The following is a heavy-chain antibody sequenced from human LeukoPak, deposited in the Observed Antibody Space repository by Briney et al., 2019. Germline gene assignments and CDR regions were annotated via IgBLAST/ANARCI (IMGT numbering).Heavy chain of an antibody. V-gene: IGHV3-23*01. CDR2: ISGSGGST. Sequence: PGGSLRLSCAASGFTFSSYAMSWVRQAPGKGLEWVSAISGSGGSTYYADSVKGRFTISRDNSKNTLYLQMNSLRADDTAVYYCARSRRPLKDGFDYWGQGTLVTVSS. CDR3: ARSRRPLKDGFDY. CDR1: GFTFSSYA. J-gene: IGHJ4*02. D-gene: IGHD5-24*01.